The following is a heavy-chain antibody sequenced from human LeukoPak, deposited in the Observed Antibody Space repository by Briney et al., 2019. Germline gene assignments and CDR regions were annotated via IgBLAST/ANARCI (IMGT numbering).Heavy chain of an antibody. Sequence: ASVKASCKASGYTFTSYGISWVRQATGHGLEWMGWMNPESGDTAYAQKFQGRITMTRSTSITTAYMELSSLRSEDTAVYYCARGLGSYDSSELTWPMISFWGQGTQVTVSS. V-gene: IGHV1-8*02. CDR1: GYTFTSYG. CDR3: ARGLGSYDSSELTWPMISF. D-gene: IGHD3-22*01. CDR2: MNPESGDT. J-gene: IGHJ4*02.